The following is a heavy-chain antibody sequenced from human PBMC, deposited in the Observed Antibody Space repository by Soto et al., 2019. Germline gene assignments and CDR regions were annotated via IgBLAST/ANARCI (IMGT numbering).Heavy chain of an antibody. J-gene: IGHJ4*02. V-gene: IGHV4-31*03. CDR3: ARGGYYDSSGYYGY. D-gene: IGHD3-22*01. CDR2: IYYSGST. CDR1: GGSISSGGYY. Sequence: QVQLQESGPGLVKPSQTLSLTCTVSGGSISSGGYYCSWIRQHPGKGLEWIGYIYYSGSTYYNPSLRSRVTISVDTSKNQFSLKLSSVTAADTAVYYCARGGYYDSSGYYGYWGQGTLVTVSS.